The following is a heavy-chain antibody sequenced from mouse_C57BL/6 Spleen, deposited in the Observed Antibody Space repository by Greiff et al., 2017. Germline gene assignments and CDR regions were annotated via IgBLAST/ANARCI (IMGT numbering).Heavy chain of an antibody. V-gene: IGHV3-6*01. D-gene: IGHD1-1*01. Sequence: EVQLQQSGPGLVKPSQSLSLTCSVTGYSITSGYYWNWIRQFPGNKLEWMGYISYDGSNNYNPSLKNRISITRDTSKNQFFLRLNSVTTEDTATYYCARVPITPVVEGFDYWGQGTTLTVSS. CDR3: ARVPITPVVEGFDY. CDR1: GYSITSGYY. J-gene: IGHJ2*01. CDR2: ISYDGSN.